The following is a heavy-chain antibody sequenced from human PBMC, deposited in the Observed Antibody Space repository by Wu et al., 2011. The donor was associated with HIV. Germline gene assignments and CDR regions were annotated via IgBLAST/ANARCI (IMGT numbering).Heavy chain of an antibody. V-gene: IGHV1-69*14. CDR3: ARAYDLWSGSGYYYYMDV. CDR1: GGIFSSYA. Sequence: QVQLVQSGAEVKKPGSSVKVSCKASGGIFSSYAINWVRQAPGQGLEWMGRIIPIFDTTNYAQKFQVRVTITADKSTSTAYMELSSLRSEDTAVYYCARAYDLWSGSGYYYYMDVWGKGTTVSVSS. CDR2: IIPIFDTT. D-gene: IGHD3-3*01. J-gene: IGHJ6*03.